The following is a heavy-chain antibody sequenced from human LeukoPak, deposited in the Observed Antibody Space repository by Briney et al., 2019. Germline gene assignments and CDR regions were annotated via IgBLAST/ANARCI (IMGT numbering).Heavy chain of an antibody. J-gene: IGHJ6*03. CDR3: ATVDSDYYYMDV. D-gene: IGHD3-9*01. V-gene: IGHV3-11*04. Sequence: GGSLRLSCAASGFTFSDYYMSWIRQAPGKGLEWVSYISSSSSTVYYADSVKGRFTISRDNAKNSLYLQMNSLRAEDTAVYYCATVDSDYYYMDVWGKGTTVTVSS. CDR1: GFTFSDYY. CDR2: ISSSSSTV.